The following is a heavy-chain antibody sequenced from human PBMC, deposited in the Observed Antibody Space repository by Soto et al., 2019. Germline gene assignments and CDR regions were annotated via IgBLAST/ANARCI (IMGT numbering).Heavy chain of an antibody. CDR2: ISSSGGST. D-gene: IGHD6-13*01. CDR3: ARDLRGGAAGGTNY. Sequence: PGVSLRLSCAASGFTISSYTMNWVRQAPGKGLEWVSAISSSGGSTYYADSVKGRFTLSRDNSKNTLYLQMISLTAEDTAVYYCARDLRGGAAGGTNYWGQGTLVTVSS. CDR1: GFTISSYT. V-gene: IGHV3-23*01. J-gene: IGHJ4*02.